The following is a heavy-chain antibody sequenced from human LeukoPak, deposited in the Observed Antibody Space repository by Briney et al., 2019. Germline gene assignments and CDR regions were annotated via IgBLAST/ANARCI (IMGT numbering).Heavy chain of an antibody. CDR2: IYHSGST. D-gene: IGHD6-19*01. CDR3: ARETRDSRGWYGQRIWFDP. Sequence: SGTLSLTCAVSGVSISSSNWWSWVRQPPGKGLEWIGEIYHSGSTNYNPSLKSRVTISVDKSKNEFSLKLSSVTAADTAVYYCARETRDSRGWYGQRIWFDPWGQGTLVTVSS. J-gene: IGHJ5*02. CDR1: GVSISSSNW. V-gene: IGHV4-4*02.